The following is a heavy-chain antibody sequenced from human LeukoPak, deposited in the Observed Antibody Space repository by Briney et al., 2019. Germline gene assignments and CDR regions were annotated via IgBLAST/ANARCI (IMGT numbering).Heavy chain of an antibody. CDR1: GFTFRNYE. CDR2: ISSSGSAI. V-gene: IGHV3-48*03. CDR3: ARGPSSYHNT. Sequence: PGGSLRLSCAASGFTFRNYEMNWVRQAPGKGLEWVSYISSSGSAIDYADSVKGRFTISRDNAKNSLYLQMNSLRAEDTAVYYCARGPSSYHNTGGQGTLVTVSS. J-gene: IGHJ4*02. D-gene: IGHD5-12*01.